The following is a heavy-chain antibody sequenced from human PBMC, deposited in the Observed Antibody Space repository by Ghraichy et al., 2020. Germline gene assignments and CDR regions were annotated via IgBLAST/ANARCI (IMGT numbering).Heavy chain of an antibody. Sequence: ASVKVSCKASGYTFTSYDINWVRQATGQGLEWMGWMNPNSGNTGYAQKFQGRVTMTRNTSISTAYMELSSLRSEDTAVYYCASLGYCSGGSCYGYFDLWGRGTLVTVSS. V-gene: IGHV1-8*01. CDR1: GYTFTSYD. CDR3: ASLGYCSGGSCYGYFDL. J-gene: IGHJ2*01. D-gene: IGHD2-15*01. CDR2: MNPNSGNT.